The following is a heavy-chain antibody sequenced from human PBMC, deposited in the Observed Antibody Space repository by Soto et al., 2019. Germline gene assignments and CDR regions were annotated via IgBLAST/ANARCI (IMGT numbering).Heavy chain of an antibody. CDR2: INVGSGNT. D-gene: IGHD3-10*01. Sequence: QVQLVQSGAEVKRPGASVKVSCKSSGNSFVTYAIHWVRQAPGQRLQWMGWINVGSGNTKYAQDFQGRVTFTRDTAATTTFMGLSSLRSEDAAVYYCARVPPWGDSGSFYIQHYDSWGQGTLVTVSS. CDR1: GNSFVTYA. V-gene: IGHV1-3*01. CDR3: ARVPPWGDSGSFYIQHYDS. J-gene: IGHJ4*02.